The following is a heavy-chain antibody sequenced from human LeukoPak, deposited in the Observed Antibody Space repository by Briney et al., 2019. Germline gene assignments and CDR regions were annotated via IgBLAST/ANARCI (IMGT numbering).Heavy chain of an antibody. CDR3: ATNRWFGEPDY. CDR2: IKQDGSGE. J-gene: IGHJ4*02. V-gene: IGHV3-7*01. CDR1: GFTFSNYW. Sequence: GGSLRLSCAASGFTFSNYWMSWVRQAPGKGLEWVANIKQDGSGEYYVGSVKGRFTISRDNAKNSLYLQMNSLRAEDTAVYYCATNRWFGEPDYWGQGTLVTVSS. D-gene: IGHD3-10*01.